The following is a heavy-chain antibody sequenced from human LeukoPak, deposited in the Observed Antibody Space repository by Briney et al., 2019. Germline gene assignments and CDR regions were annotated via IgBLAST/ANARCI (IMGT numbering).Heavy chain of an antibody. D-gene: IGHD7-27*01. V-gene: IGHV3-23*01. CDR2: ITTGGPNT. CDR3: AKDGGLWVSAHWGDS. J-gene: IGHJ4*02. Sequence: GGSLRLSCTASGFTFSSYTMSWVRQAPGKGLKWVSTITTGGPNTYYADSVKGRFTVSRDDSKNTLYLQMNSLSAEDTAVYYCAKDGGLWVSAHWGDSWGRGTLVTVSS. CDR1: GFTFSSYT.